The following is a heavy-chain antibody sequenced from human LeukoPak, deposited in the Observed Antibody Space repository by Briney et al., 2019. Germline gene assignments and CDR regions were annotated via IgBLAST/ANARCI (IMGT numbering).Heavy chain of an antibody. V-gene: IGHV3-11*01. CDR3: ARVSSSSWTDFDY. J-gene: IGHJ4*02. D-gene: IGHD6-13*01. CDR2: MSSSGSTI. CDR1: GFTFSDYY. Sequence: PGGSLRLSCAASGFTFSDYYMSWIRQAPGKGVEWVSYMSSSGSTIYYADSVKGRFTISRDNAKNSLYLQMNSLRAEDTAVYYCARVSSSSWTDFDYWGQGTLVTVSS.